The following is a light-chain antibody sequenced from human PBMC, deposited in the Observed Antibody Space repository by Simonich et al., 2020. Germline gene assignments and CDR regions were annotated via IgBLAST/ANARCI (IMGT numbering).Light chain of an antibody. CDR3: QQYYSTPPYT. CDR1: QSVLYSSNNKNY. V-gene: IGKV4-1*01. Sequence: DIVMTQSPDSLAVSLGERATINCKSSQSVLYSSNNKNYLAWYQQKPGQPPKLLIYWASTRESGVPDRFSGSGSGTDFPLTISSLRAEDVAVYYCQQYYSTPPYTFGQGTKLEIK. J-gene: IGKJ2*01. CDR2: WAS.